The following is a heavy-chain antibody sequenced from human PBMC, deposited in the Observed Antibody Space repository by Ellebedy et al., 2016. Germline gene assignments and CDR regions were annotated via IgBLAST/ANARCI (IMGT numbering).Heavy chain of an antibody. CDR1: GGSISSYY. V-gene: IGHV4-59*08. D-gene: IGHD3-22*01. CDR2: IYYSGST. Sequence: SETLSLTXTVSGGSISSYYWSWIRQPPGKGLEWIGYIYYSGSTNYNPSLKSRVTISVDTSKNQFSLKLSSVTAADTAVYYCAALYDSSGPWGQGTLVTVSS. J-gene: IGHJ4*02. CDR3: AALYDSSGP.